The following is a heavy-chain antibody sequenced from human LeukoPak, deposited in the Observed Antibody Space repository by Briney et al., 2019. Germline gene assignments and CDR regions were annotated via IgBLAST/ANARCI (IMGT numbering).Heavy chain of an antibody. CDR3: ARDAYSSGLLGLD. V-gene: IGHV3-48*03. CDR1: GFTFNSYE. CDR2: ISSSGSTI. J-gene: IGHJ4*02. D-gene: IGHD6-19*01. Sequence: GGSLRLSCAASGFTFNSYEMNWVRQAPGKGLEWVSYISSSGSTIYYADSVKGRFTISRDNAKNSLYLQMNSLRAEDTAVYYCARDAYSSGLLGLDWGQGTLVTVSS.